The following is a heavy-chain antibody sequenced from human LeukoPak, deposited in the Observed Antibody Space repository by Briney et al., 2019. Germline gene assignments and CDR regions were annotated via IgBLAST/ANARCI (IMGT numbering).Heavy chain of an antibody. Sequence: ASVKVSCKASGYTFTSYAMHWVRQAPGQGLEWMGGIIPIFGTANYAQKFQGRVTITADESTSTAYMELSSLRSEDTAVYYCARRGITMIAFDYWGQGTLVTVSS. D-gene: IGHD3-22*01. CDR2: IIPIFGTA. J-gene: IGHJ4*02. CDR3: ARRGITMIAFDY. CDR1: GYTFTSYA. V-gene: IGHV1-69*13.